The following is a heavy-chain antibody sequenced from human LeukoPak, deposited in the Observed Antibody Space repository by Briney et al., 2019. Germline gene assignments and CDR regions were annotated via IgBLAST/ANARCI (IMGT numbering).Heavy chain of an antibody. CDR3: ARVQRYCSGGSCYDYYYYGMDV. Sequence: PGGSLRLSCAASGFTFSSYSMNWVRRAPGKGLEWVSSISSSSSYIYYADSVKGRFTISRDNAKNSLYLQMNSLRAEDTAVYYCARVQRYCSGGSCYDYYYYGMDVWGKGTTVTVSS. J-gene: IGHJ6*04. CDR2: ISSSSSYI. V-gene: IGHV3-21*01. CDR1: GFTFSSYS. D-gene: IGHD2-15*01.